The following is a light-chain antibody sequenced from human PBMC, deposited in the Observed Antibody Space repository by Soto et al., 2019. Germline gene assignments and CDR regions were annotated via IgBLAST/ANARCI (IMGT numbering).Light chain of an antibody. CDR3: QQYNSYSPWT. V-gene: IGKV1-5*01. J-gene: IGKJ1*01. Sequence: DIQMTQSPSSLSASVGDRVTITCLASQDINRWLAWYQQKPGKAPKVLIYDASSWAGGVPSRFSGSGSGTEFTLTISSLQPDDFATYYCQQYNSYSPWTFGQGTKVDIK. CDR2: DAS. CDR1: QDINRW.